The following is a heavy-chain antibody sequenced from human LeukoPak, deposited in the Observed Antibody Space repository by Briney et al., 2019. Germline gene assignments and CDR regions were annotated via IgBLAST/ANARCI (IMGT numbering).Heavy chain of an antibody. CDR2: IWYDGSNK. Sequence: GGSLRLSCAASGFTFSSYAMHWVRQAPGKGLEWVAVIWYDGSNKYYADSVKGRFTISRDNSKNTLYLQMNSLRAEDTAVYYCARGARTVNLYYFDYWGQGTLVTVSS. D-gene: IGHD1-1*01. CDR1: GFTFSSYA. V-gene: IGHV3-33*08. J-gene: IGHJ4*02. CDR3: ARGARTVNLYYFDY.